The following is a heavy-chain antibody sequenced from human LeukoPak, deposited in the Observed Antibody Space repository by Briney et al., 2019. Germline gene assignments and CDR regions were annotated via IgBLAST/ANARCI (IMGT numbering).Heavy chain of an antibody. Sequence: GGSLRLSCAASGLTFSRYEMNWVRQAPGKGLEWVSYISSSGTTIYYADPLKGRFTMTRDNTKHSLYLQMNSLRAEDTAVYDCARVGVVVAATGNLWFDPWGQGTLVTVSS. CDR1: GLTFSRYE. J-gene: IGHJ5*02. V-gene: IGHV3-48*03. CDR2: ISSSGTTI. CDR3: ARVGVVVAATGNLWFDP. D-gene: IGHD2-15*01.